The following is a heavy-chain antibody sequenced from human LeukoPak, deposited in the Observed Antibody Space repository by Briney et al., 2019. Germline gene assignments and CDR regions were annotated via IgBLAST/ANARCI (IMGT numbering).Heavy chain of an antibody. CDR2: ISVYNGNT. CDR3: ARDGTHHSWDY. D-gene: IGHD1-1*01. V-gene: IGHV1-18*01. J-gene: IGHJ4*02. Sequence: ASVKVSCKTSGYTFTTYDISWVRQAPGQGLEWMGWISVYNGNTNYVQKLQGRVTMTRDTSTSTVYMELSSLRFEDTAVYYCARDGTHHSWDYWGQGTLVTVSS. CDR1: GYTFTTYD.